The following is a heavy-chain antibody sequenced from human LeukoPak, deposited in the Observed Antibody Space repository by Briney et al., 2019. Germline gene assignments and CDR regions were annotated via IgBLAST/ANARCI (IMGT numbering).Heavy chain of an antibody. CDR3: ARMLDFWSGPDY. CDR1: GFTFSNYA. J-gene: IGHJ4*02. V-gene: IGHV3-33*05. Sequence: PGGSLRLSCAASGFTFSNYAMHWVRQAPGKGLEWLAVISYDGRSKDYAESVKGRFTISRDNSKNTLYLQMNSLRAEDTAMYYCARMLDFWSGPDYWGQGILVTVSS. CDR2: ISYDGRSK. D-gene: IGHD3-3*01.